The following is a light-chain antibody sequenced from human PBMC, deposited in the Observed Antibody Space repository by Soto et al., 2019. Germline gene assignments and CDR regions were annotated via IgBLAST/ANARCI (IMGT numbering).Light chain of an antibody. CDR3: HQNYRVPPT. J-gene: IGKJ3*01. V-gene: IGKV1-39*01. CDR1: QSIGNF. Sequence: DIQMTQSPSSLSASVGDRVTITCRASQSIGNFLNWYQQKPGKPPKLLIYAASSLQNGVPSGFSGSRSVIDFTLTISSLQPEDFATYYCHQNYRVPPTFGPGTKVDIK. CDR2: AAS.